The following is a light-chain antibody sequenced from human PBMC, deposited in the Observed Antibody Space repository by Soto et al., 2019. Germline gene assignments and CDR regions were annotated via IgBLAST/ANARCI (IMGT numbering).Light chain of an antibody. CDR3: RSSTGRSPYV. CDR1: SSDVGGYNY. J-gene: IGLJ1*01. Sequence: QSALTQPASVSGSPGQPITISCTGTSSDVGGYNYVSWYQQHPGKAPKLMIYEVSNRPSGVSNRFSGSKSGNTAPLNIFGLQADHEANYYCRSSTGRSPYVFRTGTQLTAL. V-gene: IGLV2-14*01. CDR2: EVS.